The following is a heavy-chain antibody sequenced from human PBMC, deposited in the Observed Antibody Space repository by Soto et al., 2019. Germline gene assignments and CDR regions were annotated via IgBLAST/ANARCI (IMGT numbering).Heavy chain of an antibody. D-gene: IGHD5-12*01. Sequence: EVLLVESGGGLVQPGGSLRLSCAASGLTSSTSWMNWVRQAPGKGLEWVANIKRKGGEKNYVESVQGRFSISRDDAKNLLYLEMNSLGVADTARYHCVGSRGGIFASWGQGTLVTVSS. CDR1: GLTSSTSW. J-gene: IGHJ4*02. CDR3: VGSRGGIFAS. V-gene: IGHV3-7*03. CDR2: IKRKGGEK.